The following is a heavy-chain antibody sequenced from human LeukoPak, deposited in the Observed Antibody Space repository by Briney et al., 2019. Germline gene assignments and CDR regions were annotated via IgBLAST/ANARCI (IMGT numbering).Heavy chain of an antibody. CDR3: AKDPYSSSSGGPYPMDV. CDR1: GFTFSNFA. V-gene: IGHV3-23*01. D-gene: IGHD6-6*01. J-gene: IGHJ6*02. CDR2: ISSGGAYT. Sequence: GGSLRLSCAASGFTFSNFAMSWVRQARGKGLEWVSSISSGGAYTYYADSVKGRFTISRDNSKNTLYLQMNSLRAEDTAVYYCAKDPYSSSSGGPYPMDVWGQGTTVTVSS.